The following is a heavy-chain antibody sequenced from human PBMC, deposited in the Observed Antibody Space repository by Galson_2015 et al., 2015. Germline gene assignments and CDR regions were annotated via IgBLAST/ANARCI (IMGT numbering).Heavy chain of an antibody. V-gene: IGHV3-7*01. D-gene: IGHD3-22*01. Sequence: SLRLSCAASGFTFSGYWMSWVRQAPGKGLEWVANIKQDGSEKDYVDSVKGRFTISRDNAKNSLYLQMNSLRAEDTALYYCARGRRVYDSSGYYYYFDSGGQGTLVIVSS. CDR3: ARGRRVYDSSGYYYYFDS. J-gene: IGHJ4*02. CDR2: IKQDGSEK. CDR1: GFTFSGYW.